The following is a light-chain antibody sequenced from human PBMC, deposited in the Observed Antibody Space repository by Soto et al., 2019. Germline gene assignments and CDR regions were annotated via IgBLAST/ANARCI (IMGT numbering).Light chain of an antibody. J-gene: IGKJ1*01. CDR3: QHFESHLLT. CDR1: QSITTW. V-gene: IGKV1-5*03. Sequence: DIQMTQSPSTLSASVGDRVTITCRASQSITTWLAWYQQKPGKAPKLLIYRASSLQSGVPSRFSGSGSGTEFTLTISSLQPDDFATYYCQHFESHLLTFGQGTKVEIK. CDR2: RAS.